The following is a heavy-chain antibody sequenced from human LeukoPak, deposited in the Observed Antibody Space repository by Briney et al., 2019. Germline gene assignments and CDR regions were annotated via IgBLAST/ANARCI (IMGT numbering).Heavy chain of an antibody. CDR1: GFTFGDYY. CDR2: ISSSGSVI. Sequence: NPGGSLRLSCAASGFTFGDYYMSWIRQAPGKGLEWIAQISSSGSVIYYADSVKGRFTISRDNAKNSLYLQMNSLRAEDTAVYYCARNYHCGGDCYSGPLDSWGQGTLVTVSS. CDR3: ARNYHCGGDCYSGPLDS. D-gene: IGHD2-21*02. V-gene: IGHV3-11*01. J-gene: IGHJ5*01.